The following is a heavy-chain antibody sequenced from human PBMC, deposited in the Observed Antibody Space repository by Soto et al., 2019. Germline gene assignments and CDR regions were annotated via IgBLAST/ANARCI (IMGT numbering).Heavy chain of an antibody. J-gene: IGHJ6*02. CDR1: GDSVSSDTSV. V-gene: IGHV6-1*01. CDR3: VGVTLFRGMDA. Sequence: QTLSLTCAISGDSVSSDTSVWIWIRQSPSRGLEWLGRTYYRSKWNNDYALSVKSRITISPETSQNQFSLDLDSVTPEDTAVYYCVGVTLFRGMDAWGQGTPVTVSS. CDR2: TYYRSKWNN. D-gene: IGHD2-15*01.